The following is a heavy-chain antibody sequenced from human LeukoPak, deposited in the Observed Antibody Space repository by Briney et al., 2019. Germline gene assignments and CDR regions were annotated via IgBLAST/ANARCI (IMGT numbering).Heavy chain of an antibody. J-gene: IGHJ4*02. CDR2: IYYSGSGST. CDR1: GGSISGYY. V-gene: IGHV4-59*08. D-gene: IGHD4-23*01. CDR3: ARRGGHGGSFDY. Sequence: SETLSLTCTVSGGSISGYYWSWIRQPPGKGLEWIGYIYYSGSGSTNYNPSLKSRVTISVDTSKNQFSLKLSSVTAADTAVYYCARRGGHGGSFDYWGQGTLVTVSS.